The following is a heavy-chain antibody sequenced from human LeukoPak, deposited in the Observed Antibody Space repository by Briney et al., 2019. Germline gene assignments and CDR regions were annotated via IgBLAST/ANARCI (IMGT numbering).Heavy chain of an antibody. V-gene: IGHV4-30-4*01. CDR1: GGSISSGDYY. Sequence: SETLSLTCTVSGGSISSGDYYWSWIRQPPGKGLEWIGYIYYSGSTYYNPSLKSRVTISVDTSKNQFSLKLSSVTAADTAVYYCARVHGSGSLPIDYWGQGTLVTVSS. D-gene: IGHD3-10*01. CDR2: IYYSGST. J-gene: IGHJ4*02. CDR3: ARVHGSGSLPIDY.